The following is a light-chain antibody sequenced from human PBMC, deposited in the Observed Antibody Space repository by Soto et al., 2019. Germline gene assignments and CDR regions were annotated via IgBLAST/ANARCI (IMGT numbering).Light chain of an antibody. CDR3: ISFTPSTTTHWV. Sequence: QSVLTQPASVSGSPGQSITISCTGTSGDIGSYNRVSWYQQHPGKAPKLIIYEVTDRPSGVSNRFSGSKSGNTASLTISGLQPDDEADYYCISFTPSTTTHWVFGGGTKVTVL. CDR2: EVT. V-gene: IGLV2-14*01. J-gene: IGLJ3*02. CDR1: SGDIGSYNR.